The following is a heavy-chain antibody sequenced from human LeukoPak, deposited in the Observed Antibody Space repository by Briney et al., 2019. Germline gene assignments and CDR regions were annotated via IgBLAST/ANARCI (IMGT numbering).Heavy chain of an antibody. V-gene: IGHV1-2*02. D-gene: IGHD2-2*01. CDR3: ARDGVVVPAALDY. CDR1: GYTFTGYY. Sequence: GASVKVSCKASGYTFTGYYIHWVRQAPGQGLDWMGWINPNSGGTSFAQKFQGRVTMTRDTSISTAYMELSRLTSDDTAVYYCARDGVVVPAALDYWGQGTLVTVSS. J-gene: IGHJ4*02. CDR2: INPNSGGT.